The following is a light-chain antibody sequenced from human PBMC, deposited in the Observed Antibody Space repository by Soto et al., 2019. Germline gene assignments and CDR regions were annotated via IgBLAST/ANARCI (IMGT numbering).Light chain of an antibody. CDR2: GAS. CDR1: QSVSSIY. CDR3: QQYGSSALT. V-gene: IGKV3-20*01. J-gene: IGKJ4*01. Sequence: EIVLTQSPGTLSLSPGERATLSCRASQSVSSIYLAWYQQKPGQAPRLLIYGASSRATGIPDRFSGSGSGTDFTLTISRLEPEDFAVYYCQQYGSSALTLGGGTKVDI.